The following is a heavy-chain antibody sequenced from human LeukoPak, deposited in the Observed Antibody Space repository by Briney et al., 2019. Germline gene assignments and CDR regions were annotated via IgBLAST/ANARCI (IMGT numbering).Heavy chain of an antibody. CDR2: IYYAGST. J-gene: IGHJ4*02. CDR1: GGSISTTDYY. V-gene: IGHV4-39*01. D-gene: IGHD1-26*01. Sequence: SETLSLTCTVSGGSISTTDYYWGWIRQPPGKGLEWIGSIYYAGSTFYKPSLRSRVTISVDTSKNQFSLTLRSVTAADTAVYYCARSHSGSYYPFDYWGQGTLVTVSS. CDR3: ARSHSGSYYPFDY.